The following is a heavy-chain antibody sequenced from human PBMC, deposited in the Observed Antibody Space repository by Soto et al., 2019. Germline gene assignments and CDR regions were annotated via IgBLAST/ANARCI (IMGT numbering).Heavy chain of an antibody. CDR1: GFTFSSYA. CDR3: ARDLGGLIRGAIDY. Sequence: GGSLRLSCAASGFTFSSYAMHWVRQAPGKGLEWVAVISYDGSNKYYADSVKGRFTISRDNSKNTLYLQMNSLRVEDTAVYYCARDLGGLIRGAIDYWGQGTLVTVSS. CDR2: ISYDGSNK. V-gene: IGHV3-30-3*01. J-gene: IGHJ4*02. D-gene: IGHD3-10*01.